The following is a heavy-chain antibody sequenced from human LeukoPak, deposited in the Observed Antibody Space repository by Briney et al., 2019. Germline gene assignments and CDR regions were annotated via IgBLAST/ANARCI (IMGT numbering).Heavy chain of an antibody. Sequence: SETLSLTCTVSDDSISSNTYYWGWIRQPPGKGLEWIGSIFYSGSTYYNPSLKSRVTISIDTSKNQFSLELSSVTAADTAIYYCARHSRGSYKRHFDSWGQGTLVTVSS. J-gene: IGHJ4*02. CDR1: DDSISSNTYY. D-gene: IGHD1-26*01. V-gene: IGHV4-39*01. CDR2: IFYSGST. CDR3: ARHSRGSYKRHFDS.